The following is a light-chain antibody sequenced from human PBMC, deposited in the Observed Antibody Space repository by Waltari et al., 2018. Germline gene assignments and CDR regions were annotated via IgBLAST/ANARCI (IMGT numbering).Light chain of an antibody. J-gene: IGLJ3*02. CDR3: CSYTPTTTWV. CDR2: GVS. CDR1: SSDVGYYNY. Sequence: QSAPTQPPSVSGSPGQSVTISCTGTSSDVGYYNYVFWYQQYPCKAPKLIIYGVSNRPSGISDRFSGSRSGNTASLTISGLQADDEADYYCCSYTPTTTWVFGGGTRLTVL. V-gene: IGLV2-14*03.